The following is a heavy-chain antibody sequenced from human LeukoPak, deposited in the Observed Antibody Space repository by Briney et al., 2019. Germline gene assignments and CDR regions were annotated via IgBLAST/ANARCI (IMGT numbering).Heavy chain of an antibody. J-gene: IGHJ4*02. CDR2: ISGSGGST. Sequence: SGGSLRLSCAASGFTFSSYAMSWVRQAPGKGLEWVSTISGSGGSTYYADSVKGRFTISRDTSKNTLFLQMSGLRAEDTAVYYCAKANSGSYYFGIDYWGQGTLVTVSS. CDR1: GFTFSSYA. V-gene: IGHV3-23*01. CDR3: AKANSGSYYFGIDY. D-gene: IGHD1-26*01.